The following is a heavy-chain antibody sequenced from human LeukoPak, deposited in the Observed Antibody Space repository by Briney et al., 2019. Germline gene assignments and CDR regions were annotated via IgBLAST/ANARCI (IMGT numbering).Heavy chain of an antibody. J-gene: IGHJ4*02. D-gene: IGHD1-26*01. Sequence: GGSLRLSCAASGFTFSSYAMHWVRQAPGKGLEWVAVISYDGSNKYYADSVKGRFTISRDNSKNTLYLQMNSLRAEDTAVYYCAREYSGSYYVQCYFDYWGQGTLVTVSS. V-gene: IGHV3-30*04. CDR2: ISYDGSNK. CDR3: AREYSGSYYVQCYFDY. CDR1: GFTFSSYA.